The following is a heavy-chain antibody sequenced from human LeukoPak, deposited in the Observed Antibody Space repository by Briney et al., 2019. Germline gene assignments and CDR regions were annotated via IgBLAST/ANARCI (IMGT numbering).Heavy chain of an antibody. CDR3: ATQREGHIAARFWFDP. J-gene: IGHJ5*02. CDR2: INPSGGST. Sequence: GASVKVSCKASGYTFTSYYMHWVRQAPGQGLEWMGIINPSGGSTSYAQKFQGRVTMTRDTSTSTVYMELSSLRSEDTAVYYCATQREGHIAARFWFDPWGQGTLVTVTS. D-gene: IGHD6-6*01. CDR1: GYTFTSYY. V-gene: IGHV1-46*01.